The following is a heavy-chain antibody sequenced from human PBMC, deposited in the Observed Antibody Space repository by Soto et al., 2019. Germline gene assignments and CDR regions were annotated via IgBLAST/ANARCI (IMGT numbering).Heavy chain of an antibody. Sequence: QVQLVESGGGVVQPGRSLRLSCAASGFTFSIYGMHWVRQAPGKGLEWVAVIWYDGSNKYYADSVKGRFTISRDNSKNTLYLQMNSLRAEDTAVYYCARGHSSGWSRYYYYGMDVWGQGTTVTVSS. V-gene: IGHV3-33*01. J-gene: IGHJ6*02. CDR2: IWYDGSNK. CDR1: GFTFSIYG. D-gene: IGHD6-19*01. CDR3: ARGHSSGWSRYYYYGMDV.